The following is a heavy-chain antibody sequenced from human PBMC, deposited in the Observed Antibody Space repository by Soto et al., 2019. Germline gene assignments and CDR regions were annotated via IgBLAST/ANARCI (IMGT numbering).Heavy chain of an antibody. D-gene: IGHD6-19*01. CDR3: VSGTDSSGTFDY. Sequence: GGSLRLSCAASGFTFSSYSMNWVRQAPGKGLEWVSSISSSSSYIYYADSVKGRFTISRDNAKNSLYLQMNSLRAEDTAVYYCVSGTDSSGTFDYWGQGTLVTVSS. V-gene: IGHV3-21*01. CDR2: ISSSSSYI. J-gene: IGHJ4*02. CDR1: GFTFSSYS.